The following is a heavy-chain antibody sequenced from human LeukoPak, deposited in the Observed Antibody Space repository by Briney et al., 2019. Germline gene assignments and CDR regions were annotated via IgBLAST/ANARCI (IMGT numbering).Heavy chain of an antibody. J-gene: IGHJ4*02. V-gene: IGHV3-66*01. CDR2: IYSGGST. D-gene: IGHD3-10*01. CDR3: ARGAVRGVIKVDY. CDR1: GFTVSSNY. Sequence: GRSLRLSCAASGFTVSSNYMSWVRQAPGKGLEWVSVIYSGGSTYYADSVKGRFTISRDNSKNTLYLQMNSLRAEDTAVYYCARGAVRGVIKVDYWGQGTLVTVSS.